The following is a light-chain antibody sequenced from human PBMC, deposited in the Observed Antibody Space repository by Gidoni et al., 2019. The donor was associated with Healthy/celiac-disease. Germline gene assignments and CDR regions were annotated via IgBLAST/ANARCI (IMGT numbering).Light chain of an antibody. J-gene: IGKJ2*01. Sequence: DLQMNQSPSTLSASVGDRVTITCRASQSISSWLAWYQQKPGKAPKLLIYKASSLESGVPSRFSGSGSGTEFTLTISSLQPDDFATYYCQQYNSYPVTFGQGTKLEIK. CDR3: QQYNSYPVT. CDR1: QSISSW. CDR2: KAS. V-gene: IGKV1-5*03.